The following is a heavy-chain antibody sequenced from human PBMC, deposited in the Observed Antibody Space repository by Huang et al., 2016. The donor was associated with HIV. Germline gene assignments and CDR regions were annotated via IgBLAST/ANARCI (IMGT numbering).Heavy chain of an antibody. D-gene: IGHD5-18*01. V-gene: IGHV1-69*13. Sequence: QVQLVQSGAEMKKSGSSVKVSCKASGGTVSSFSFTWVRQAPGHGLEWMGGNIPLPDTTDLAQKFRGRVTLTADESTNTAFMELSGLTSQDTAVYYCARGVGNSNRGFDIWGQGTLVTVS. CDR3: ARGVGNSNRGFDI. J-gene: IGHJ4*02. CDR2: NIPLPDTT. CDR1: GGTVSSFS.